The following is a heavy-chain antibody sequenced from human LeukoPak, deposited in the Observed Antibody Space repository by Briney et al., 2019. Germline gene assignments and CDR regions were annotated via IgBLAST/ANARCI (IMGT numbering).Heavy chain of an antibody. V-gene: IGHV3-66*02. J-gene: IGHJ4*02. CDR1: GFTVSSNY. D-gene: IGHD4-17*01. CDR2: IYSGGST. Sequence: PGGSLRLSCAAPGFTVSSNYMSWVRQAPGKGLEWVSVIYSGGSTYYADSVKGRFTISRDNSKNTLYLQMNSLRAEDTAVYYCARDPLTVLNYWGQGTLVTVST. CDR3: ARDPLTVLNY.